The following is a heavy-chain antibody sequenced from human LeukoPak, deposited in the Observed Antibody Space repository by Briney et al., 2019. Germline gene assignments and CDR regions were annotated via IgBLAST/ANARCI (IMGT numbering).Heavy chain of an antibody. D-gene: IGHD2-2*01. Sequence: GGSLRLPCSASGFTFSSYEMNWVRQAPGKGLEWVSYISSSGGTIYYADSVKGRFTISRDNAKNSLYLQMNSLRAEDTAVYYCARDLSYCTITSCSYYYYGMDVWGRGTTVTVSS. CDR2: ISSSGGTI. V-gene: IGHV3-48*03. CDR1: GFTFSSYE. CDR3: ARDLSYCTITSCSYYYYGMDV. J-gene: IGHJ6*02.